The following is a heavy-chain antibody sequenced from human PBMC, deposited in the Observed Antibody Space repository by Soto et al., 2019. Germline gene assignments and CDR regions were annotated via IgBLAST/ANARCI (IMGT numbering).Heavy chain of an antibody. J-gene: IGHJ4*02. CDR2: ISGGGDTT. V-gene: IGHV3-23*01. CDR1: GFTFSSYW. CDR3: AKLRDFVVLPAGILDY. Sequence: PGGSLRLSCAASGFTFSSYWMHWVRQAPGKGLVWVSVISGGGDTTYYTPSVKGRFTISRDDFRNTLYLQMNSLRTEDTAIYYCAKLRDFVVLPAGILDYWGPGTLVTVSS. D-gene: IGHD2-8*01.